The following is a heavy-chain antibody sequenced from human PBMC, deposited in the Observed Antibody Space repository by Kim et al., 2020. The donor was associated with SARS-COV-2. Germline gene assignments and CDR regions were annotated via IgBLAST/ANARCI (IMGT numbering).Heavy chain of an antibody. CDR1: GGSISSYY. CDR2: IYTSGST. J-gene: IGHJ6*02. D-gene: IGHD5-18*01. V-gene: IGHV4-4*07. Sequence: SETLSLTCTVSGGSISSYYWSWIRQPAGKGLEWIGRIYTSGSTNYNPSLKSRVTMSVDTSKNQFSLKLSSVTAADTAVYYCARARWDNSYGPYYYYYGMDVWGQGTTVTVS. CDR3: ARARWDNSYGPYYYYYGMDV.